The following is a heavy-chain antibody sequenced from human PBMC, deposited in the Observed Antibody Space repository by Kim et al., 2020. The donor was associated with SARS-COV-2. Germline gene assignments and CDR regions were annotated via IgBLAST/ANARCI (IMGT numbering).Heavy chain of an antibody. V-gene: IGHV1-24*01. CDR2: FDPEDGET. J-gene: IGHJ6*02. CDR3: ATAYCGGDCYSSPFLYYYGMDV. CDR1: GYTLTELS. Sequence: ASVKVSCKVSGYTLTELSMHWVRHAPGKGLEWMGGFDPEDGETIYAQKFQGRVTMTEDTSTDTAYMELSSLRSEDTAVYYCATAYCGGDCYSSPFLYYYGMDVWGQGTTVTVSS. D-gene: IGHD2-21*02.